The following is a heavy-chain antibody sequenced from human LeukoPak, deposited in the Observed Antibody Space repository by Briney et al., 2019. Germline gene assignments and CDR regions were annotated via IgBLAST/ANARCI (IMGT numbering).Heavy chain of an antibody. CDR1: GFTFSNAW. D-gene: IGHD3-16*01. Sequence: KAGGSLRLSCAASGFTFSNAWMNWVRQAPGKGLEWIGSIYHSGSTYYNPSLKSRVTISVDTSRNQFSLNLSSVTAADTAVYYCARHYGPWGQGTLVAVSS. J-gene: IGHJ5*02. CDR2: IYHSGST. V-gene: IGHV4-38-2*01. CDR3: ARHYGP.